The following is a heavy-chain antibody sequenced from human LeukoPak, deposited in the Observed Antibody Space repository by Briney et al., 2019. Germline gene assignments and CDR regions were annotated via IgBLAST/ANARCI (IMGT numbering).Heavy chain of an antibody. V-gene: IGHV3-23*01. Sequence: PGGSLRLSCAASGFTFSSYAMSWVRQAPGKGLEWVSAISGSGGSTYYADSVKGRFTISRDNSKNTLYLQMNSLRAEDTAVYYCAKVPNRELVILGYFDYWGQGTLVTVSS. D-gene: IGHD1-26*01. J-gene: IGHJ4*02. CDR1: GFTFSSYA. CDR3: AKVPNRELVILGYFDY. CDR2: ISGSGGST.